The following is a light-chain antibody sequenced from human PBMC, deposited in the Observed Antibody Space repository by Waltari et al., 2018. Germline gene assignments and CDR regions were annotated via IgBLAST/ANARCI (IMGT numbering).Light chain of an antibody. CDR3: QLRVNWPSRT. J-gene: IGKJ4*01. V-gene: IGKV3-11*01. Sequence: IVLTPSPATLSLSPGERATLPCRASERLSSYLAGYHEKPGQSSRLPIHDACNRATGIPARFSGSEAQTDFTLTMSGLGPEDFAVYYCQLRVNWPSRTFGGGTKVEIK. CDR2: DAC. CDR1: ERLSSY.